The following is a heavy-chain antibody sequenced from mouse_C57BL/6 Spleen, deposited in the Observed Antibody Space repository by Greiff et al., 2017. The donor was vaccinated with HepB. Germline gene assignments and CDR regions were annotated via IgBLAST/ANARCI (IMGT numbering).Heavy chain of an antibody. CDR2: IYPGDGDT. D-gene: IGHD2-4*01. J-gene: IGHJ3*01. V-gene: IGHV1-82*01. CDR1: GYAFSSSW. Sequence: QVQLQQSGPELVKPGASVKISCKASGYAFSSSWMNWVKQRPGKGLEWFGRIYPGDGDTTYNGKFKGKATLTADKSSSTAYMQLSSLTSEDSAVYFCARSGDYAWFAYWGQGTLVTVSA. CDR3: ARSGDYAWFAY.